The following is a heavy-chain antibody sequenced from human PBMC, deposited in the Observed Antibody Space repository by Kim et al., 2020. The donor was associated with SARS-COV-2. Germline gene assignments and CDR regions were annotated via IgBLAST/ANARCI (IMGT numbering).Heavy chain of an antibody. CDR2: IKKDGSEK. CDR3: ASLDTATFWGSSD. Sequence: GGSLRLSCVASGFSSRNYWLSWVRKAPGKGLEWVAMIKKDGSEKYYVDSMKGRLIISRDNAKNSMYLQMNSLRAEDTAVCYCASLDTATFWGSSDWGQGT. J-gene: IGHJ4*02. CDR1: GFSSRNYW. V-gene: IGHV3-7*03. D-gene: IGHD5-18*01.